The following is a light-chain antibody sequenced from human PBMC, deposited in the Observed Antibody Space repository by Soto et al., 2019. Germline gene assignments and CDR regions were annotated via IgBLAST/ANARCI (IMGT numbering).Light chain of an antibody. CDR2: DVS. CDR1: QSVSSY. Sequence: EVILTQSPGTLSLSPGDRATLSCRASQSVSSYLAWYQQKPGQAPRLLIYDVSNRATGIPARFSGSGSGTDFTLTISRLEPEDFAVYFCQQRSEWPLCTFGQGTKVDIK. V-gene: IGKV3-11*01. J-gene: IGKJ2*02. CDR3: QQRSEWPLCT.